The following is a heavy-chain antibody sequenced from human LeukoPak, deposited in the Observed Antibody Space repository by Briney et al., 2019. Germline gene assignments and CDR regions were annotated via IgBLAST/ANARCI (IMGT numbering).Heavy chain of an antibody. Sequence: GASLKISSKASGFHFANYWIAWVRQMPGKGLEWMGIIYPDDSDTRYSPSFEAQVTISADKSISTAYLQWSSLTASDTAKYYCATHTYGDYSFAFWGQATLVIVSS. CDR1: GFHFANYW. CDR3: ATHTYGDYSFAF. CDR2: IYPDDSDT. J-gene: IGHJ4*02. D-gene: IGHD4-17*01. V-gene: IGHV5-51*01.